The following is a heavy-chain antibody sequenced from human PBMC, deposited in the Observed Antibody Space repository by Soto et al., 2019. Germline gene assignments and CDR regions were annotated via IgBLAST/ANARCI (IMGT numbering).Heavy chain of an antibody. V-gene: IGHV3-23*01. J-gene: IGHJ6*02. CDR2: LDGAGGST. Sequence: GGSLRLSCLASGFTFSDFAMTWVRHVPGRGLEWVASLDGAGGSTYYAESVRGRFSISRDNSQNTLFLQMKRLTVDDTDIYYCAAPRDEYGSGVSWFTYGMDIWGQGTTVTVSS. CDR1: GFTFSDFA. CDR3: AAPRDEYGSGVSWFTYGMDI. D-gene: IGHD3-10*01.